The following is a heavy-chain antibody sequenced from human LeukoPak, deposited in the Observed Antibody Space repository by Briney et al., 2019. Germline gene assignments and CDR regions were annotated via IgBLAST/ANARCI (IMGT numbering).Heavy chain of an antibody. CDR3: ANPLHSSGWFWYFDL. CDR1: GFTFSNFG. Sequence: PGGSLRLSCAASGFTFSNFGMHWVRQAPGKGLEWVAVISYDGKNEYYTDSVKGRFTISRDNAKNTLYLQMNSLRAEDTAVYYCANPLHSSGWFWYFDLWGRGTLVTVSS. D-gene: IGHD6-19*01. CDR2: ISYDGKNE. V-gene: IGHV3-30*18. J-gene: IGHJ2*01.